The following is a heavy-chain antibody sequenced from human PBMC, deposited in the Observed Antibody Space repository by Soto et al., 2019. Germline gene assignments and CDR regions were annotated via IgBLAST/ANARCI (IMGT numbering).Heavy chain of an antibody. CDR3: AGKENIAVAGFDY. V-gene: IGHV3-33*01. CDR1: GFTFSTYG. D-gene: IGHD6-19*01. J-gene: IGHJ4*02. CDR2: IWYDGSNK. Sequence: QVQLVESGGGVVQPGRSLRLSCAASGFTFSTYGMHWVRQAPGQGLEWVAVIWYDGSNKYYVDSVKGRFTISRDNSKNTLYLQMNSLRVEDTAVYFCAGKENIAVAGFDYWGQGTLVTVSS.